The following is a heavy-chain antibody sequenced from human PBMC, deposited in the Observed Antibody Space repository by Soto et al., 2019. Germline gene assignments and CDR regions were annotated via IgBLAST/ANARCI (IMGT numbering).Heavy chain of an antibody. V-gene: IGHV3-30*18. CDR3: AKSVYNWNDGFFDY. CDR1: GFTFSSYG. J-gene: IGHJ4*02. D-gene: IGHD1-1*01. Sequence: GGSLRLSCAASGFTFSSYGIHWVRQAPGKGLEWVAVLSYDGNNKYYADSVKGRFTISRDNSKNTLYLQMSSLRAEDTAVYYCAKSVYNWNDGFFDYWGQGTLVTVSS. CDR2: LSYDGNNK.